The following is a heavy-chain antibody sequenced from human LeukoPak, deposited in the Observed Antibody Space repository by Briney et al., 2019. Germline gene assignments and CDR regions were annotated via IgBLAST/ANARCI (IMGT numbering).Heavy chain of an antibody. J-gene: IGHJ6*02. Sequence: ASVKVSCKVSGGTFSSYAISWVRQAPGQGLEWMGGIIPIFGTANYAQKFQGRVTITADESTSTAYMELSSLRSEDTAVYYCARGNLGYCSSTSCPGGIYYYYGMDVWGQGTTVTVSS. CDR3: ARGNLGYCSSTSCPGGIYYYYGMDV. CDR2: IIPIFGTA. D-gene: IGHD2-2*01. CDR1: GGTFSSYA. V-gene: IGHV1-69*13.